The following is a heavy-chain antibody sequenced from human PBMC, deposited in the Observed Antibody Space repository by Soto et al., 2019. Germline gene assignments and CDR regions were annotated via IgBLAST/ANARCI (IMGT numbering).Heavy chain of an antibody. D-gene: IGHD2-2*02. J-gene: IGHJ6*02. CDR3: ARDRDIVVVPAAIGYGMDV. Sequence: GASVKVSCKASGYTFTSYGINWVRQAPGQGLEWMGWISAYNGNTHYAQKLQGRVTMTTDTSTSTAYMELRSLRSDDTAVYYCARDRDIVVVPAAIGYGMDVWGQGTTVTVS. CDR2: ISAYNGNT. CDR1: GYTFTSYG. V-gene: IGHV1-18*04.